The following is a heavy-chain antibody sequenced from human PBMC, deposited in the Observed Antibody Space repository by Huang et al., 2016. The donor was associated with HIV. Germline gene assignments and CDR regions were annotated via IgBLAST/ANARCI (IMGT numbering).Heavy chain of an antibody. CDR3: SRDDFWSGYSDYYGLDV. Sequence: EVQLLESGGGLVQPGGSLRLSCAASGFTVNSDAISWVRQGPGKGLGGVAVISGRGGNTYYADAGKGRFTISRDNSKNTLFLQMSGLRAEDTAVYYCSRDDFWSGYSDYYGLDVWGQGTTVTVSS. CDR1: GFTVNSDA. V-gene: IGHV3-23*01. D-gene: IGHD3-3*01. J-gene: IGHJ6*02. CDR2: ISGRGGNT.